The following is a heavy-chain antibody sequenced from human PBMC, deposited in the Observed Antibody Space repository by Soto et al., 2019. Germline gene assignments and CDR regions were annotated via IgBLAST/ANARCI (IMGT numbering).Heavy chain of an antibody. D-gene: IGHD3-22*01. V-gene: IGHV1-69*08. Sequence: QVQPVQSGAEVKKPGSSVKVSCKASGGTFSSYTISWVRQAPGQGLEWMGRIIPILGIANYAQKFQGRVTITADKSTSTAYMELSSLRSEDTAVYYCAREVDSNWFDPWGQGTLVTVSS. J-gene: IGHJ5*02. CDR3: AREVDSNWFDP. CDR2: IIPILGIA. CDR1: GGTFSSYT.